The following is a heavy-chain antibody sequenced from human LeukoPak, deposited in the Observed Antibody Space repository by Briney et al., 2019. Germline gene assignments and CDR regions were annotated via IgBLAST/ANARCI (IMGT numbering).Heavy chain of an antibody. Sequence: ASVEVSCKASGYTFTNYYIHWVRQAPGQGLEWMGIINPSGGATSYAQKFQGRATMTRDTSTSTVYMELNSLRSEDTAVYYCARADYAVIRGDYYYYGMDVWGQGTTVTVSS. CDR2: INPSGGAT. D-gene: IGHD4/OR15-4a*01. CDR1: GYTFTNYY. V-gene: IGHV1-46*01. CDR3: ARADYAVIRGDYYYYGMDV. J-gene: IGHJ6*02.